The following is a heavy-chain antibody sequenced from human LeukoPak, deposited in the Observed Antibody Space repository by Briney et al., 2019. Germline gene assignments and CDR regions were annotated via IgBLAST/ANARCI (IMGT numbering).Heavy chain of an antibody. J-gene: IGHJ3*02. CDR2: IYSDDST. D-gene: IGHD1-26*01. Sequence: ETLSLTCSVSGGSISSGSYYWSWVRQAPGKGLEWVSEIYSDDSTYYAASVKGRFSISRDNSKNTVYLQMSSLRAEDTAIYYCARELREHGVFDIWGQGTMVTVSS. CDR3: ARELREHGVFDI. CDR1: GGSISSGSYY. V-gene: IGHV3-53*01.